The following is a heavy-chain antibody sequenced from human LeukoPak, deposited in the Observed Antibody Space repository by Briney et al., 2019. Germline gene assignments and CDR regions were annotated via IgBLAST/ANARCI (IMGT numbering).Heavy chain of an antibody. V-gene: IGHV1-18*04. CDR3: ARDGGYYYYYMDV. Sequence: ASVKVSCKASGYTFTSYYMHWVRQAPGQGLEWMGWISAYTGNTNYVQKLQGRVTMTTDTSTSTAYMELRSLRSDDTAVYYCARDGGYYYYYMDVWGKGTTVTVSS. CDR1: GYTFTSYY. J-gene: IGHJ6*03. CDR2: ISAYTGNT.